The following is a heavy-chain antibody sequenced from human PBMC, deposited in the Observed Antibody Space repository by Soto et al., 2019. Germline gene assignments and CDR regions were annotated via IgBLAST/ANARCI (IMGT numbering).Heavy chain of an antibody. D-gene: IGHD3-10*01. Sequence: PSETLSLTCAVYGGSFSGYYWSWIRQPPGKGLEWIGEINHSGSTNYNPSLKSRVTISVDTSKNQFSLKLSSVTAADTALYYCARAKVRMVRGVIIYWFDPWGQGTLVTVS. CDR3: ARAKVRMVRGVIIYWFDP. J-gene: IGHJ5*02. CDR1: GGSFSGYY. CDR2: INHSGST. V-gene: IGHV4-34*01.